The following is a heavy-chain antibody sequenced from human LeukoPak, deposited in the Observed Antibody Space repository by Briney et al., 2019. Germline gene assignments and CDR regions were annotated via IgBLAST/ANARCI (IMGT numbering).Heavy chain of an antibody. J-gene: IGHJ4*02. CDR1: GFTFSSYW. CDR2: IKQDGSEK. D-gene: IGHD6-13*01. Sequence: GGSLRLSCAASGFTFSSYWMRWVRQAPGKGLEWVANIKQDGSEKYYVDSVKGRFTISRDNAKNSLYLQMNSLRAEDTAVYYCARDPTGYSSSWYTDYWGQGTLVTVSS. V-gene: IGHV3-7*01. CDR3: ARDPTGYSSSWYTDY.